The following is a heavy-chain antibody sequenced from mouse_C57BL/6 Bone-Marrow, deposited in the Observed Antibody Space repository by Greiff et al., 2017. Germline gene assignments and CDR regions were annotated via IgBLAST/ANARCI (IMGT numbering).Heavy chain of an antibody. D-gene: IGHD1-1*01. Sequence: VQLQQSGAELARPGASVKLSCKASGYTFTSYGISWVKQRPGQGLEWIGEIYPRSGTTYYNEKFKGKATLTADKSSSTAYMGLRSLTSEDSAVYFCAIYYYGRGAWFAYWGQGTLVTVSA. J-gene: IGHJ3*01. CDR2: IYPRSGTT. CDR1: GYTFTSYG. V-gene: IGHV1-81*01. CDR3: AIYYYGRGAWFAY.